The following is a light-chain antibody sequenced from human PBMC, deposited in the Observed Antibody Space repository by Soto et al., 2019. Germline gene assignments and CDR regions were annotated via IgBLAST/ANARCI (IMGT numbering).Light chain of an antibody. J-gene: IGKJ1*01. V-gene: IGKV3-15*01. Sequence: EIVMTQSPATLSVSPGERATLSCRASQSVTTNLAWYQQKPGQAPRLLIYGASTRATGIPARFSASGSGTEFTLTISSLQSEDFTVYYCHQYNNWPRTFGQGTKLDIK. CDR2: GAS. CDR1: QSVTTN. CDR3: HQYNNWPRT.